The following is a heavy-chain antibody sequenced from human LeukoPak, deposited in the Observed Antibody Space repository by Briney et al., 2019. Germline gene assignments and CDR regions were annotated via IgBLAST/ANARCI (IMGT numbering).Heavy chain of an antibody. CDR2: INHSGST. D-gene: IGHD1-14*01. CDR1: GGSFSGYY. V-gene: IGHV4-34*01. J-gene: IGHJ4*02. Sequence: SETLSLTCAVYGGSFSGYYWSWIRQPPGKGLEWIGEINHSGSTNYNPSLKTRVTISVDTSKNQFSLKLSSVTAAYTAVYYCARRRTRGVTTQFDYWGQGTLVTVSS. CDR3: ARRRTRGVTTQFDY.